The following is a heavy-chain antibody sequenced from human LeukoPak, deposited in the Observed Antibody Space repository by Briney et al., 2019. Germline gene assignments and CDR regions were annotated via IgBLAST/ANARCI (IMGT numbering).Heavy chain of an antibody. CDR1: GFTFSSYG. V-gene: IGHV3-30*02. J-gene: IGHJ6*03. Sequence: GGSLRLSCAASGFTFSSYGMHWVRQAPGKGLEWVAFIRYDGSNKYYADSVKGRFTISRDNSKNTLYLQMNSLRAEDTAVYYCAKEGIHMHYYYMDVWGKGTTVTVSS. CDR2: IRYDGSNK. D-gene: IGHD6-13*01. CDR3: AKEGIHMHYYYMDV.